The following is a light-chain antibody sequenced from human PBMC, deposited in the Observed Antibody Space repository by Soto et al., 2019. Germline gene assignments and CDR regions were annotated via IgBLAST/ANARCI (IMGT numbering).Light chain of an antibody. Sequence: AIQLTQSPSSLSASVGDRVTITCRASQGISSALAWYQQKPGKAPKLLIYDASSLESGVPSRFSGSGSGTDFTLTISSLQPEDFATYYCQRFNSYPFFGPGTKVDIK. CDR3: QRFNSYPF. CDR1: QGISSA. J-gene: IGKJ3*01. CDR2: DAS. V-gene: IGKV1-13*02.